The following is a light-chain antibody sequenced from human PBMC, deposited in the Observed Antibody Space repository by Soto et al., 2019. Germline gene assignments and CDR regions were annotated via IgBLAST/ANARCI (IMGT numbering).Light chain of an antibody. J-gene: IGKJ4*01. V-gene: IGKV3-11*01. CDR3: PQRSNWDLT. CDR2: DAS. Sequence: EIVLTQSPATLSLSPGERATLSCRASQSVSSYLAWYQQKPGQAPRLLIYDASNRATGIPARFSGSGSGTDFTLTIRSLEPEDFAVYYCPQRSNWDLTFGGGTKVEIK. CDR1: QSVSSY.